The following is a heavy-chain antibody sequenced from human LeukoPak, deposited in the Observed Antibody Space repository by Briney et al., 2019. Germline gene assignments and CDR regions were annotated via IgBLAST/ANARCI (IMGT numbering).Heavy chain of an antibody. D-gene: IGHD4/OR15-4a*01. CDR2: IYSDNT. J-gene: IGHJ4*02. V-gene: IGHV3-53*01. CDR3: ARRAGAYSHPYDY. Sequence: GGSLRLSCAVSGFTVSSDSMSWVRQAPGKGLEWVSFIYSDNTHYSDSVKGRFTISRDNSKNTLYLQMNSLRAEDTAVYYCARRAGAYSHPYDYWGQGTLVTVSS. CDR1: GFTVSSDS.